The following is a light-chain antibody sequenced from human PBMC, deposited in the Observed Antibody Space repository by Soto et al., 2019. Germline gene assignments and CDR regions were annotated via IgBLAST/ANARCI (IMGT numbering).Light chain of an antibody. J-gene: IGKJ1*01. CDR3: QQYHEYW. V-gene: IGKV1-39*01. Sequence: DIQMTQSPSSLSASVGDRVTITCRTSQTISDYLNWYQHKPGKAPKLLISAASSLQSGVPSRFSGSGSGTEFTLTISSLQPDDFATYYCQQYHEYWFGQGTKVDIK. CDR2: AAS. CDR1: QTISDY.